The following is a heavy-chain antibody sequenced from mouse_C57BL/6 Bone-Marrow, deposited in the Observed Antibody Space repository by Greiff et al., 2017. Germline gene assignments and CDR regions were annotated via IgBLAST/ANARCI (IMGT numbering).Heavy chain of an antibody. CDR2: IDPSDSET. CDR1: GYNFTSYW. CDR3: ASWGSYYGSSHTYFDY. V-gene: IGHV1-52*01. Sequence: VQLQQPGAELVRPGSSVKLSCKASGYNFTSYWMHWVKQRPIQGLEWIGNIDPSDSETHYNQKFKDKATLTVDKSSSTAYMQLSSLTSEDSAVYYCASWGSYYGSSHTYFDYWGQGTTLTVSS. D-gene: IGHD1-1*01. J-gene: IGHJ2*01.